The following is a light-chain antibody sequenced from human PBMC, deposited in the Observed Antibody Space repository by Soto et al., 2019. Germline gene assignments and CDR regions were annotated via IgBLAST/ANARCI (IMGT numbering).Light chain of an antibody. Sequence: QSALTQPASVSGSPGQSITISCTGTSSDVGGYNYVSWYQQHPGKAPKLMIYDVSNRPSGASNRFSGSKSGNTASLTISGLQAEDEADYYCSSYTGSSTLFVFGTGTKVTVL. J-gene: IGLJ1*01. CDR3: SSYTGSSTLFV. CDR1: SSDVGGYNY. V-gene: IGLV2-14*01. CDR2: DVS.